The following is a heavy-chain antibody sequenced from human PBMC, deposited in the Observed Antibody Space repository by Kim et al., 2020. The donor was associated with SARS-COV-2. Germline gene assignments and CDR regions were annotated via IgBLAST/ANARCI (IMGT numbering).Heavy chain of an antibody. V-gene: IGHV1-3*01. CDR1: GYTFTSYS. CDR2: INPGSTIT. CDR3: ARRLVD. Sequence: ASVKVSCKASGYTFTSYSIHWVRQAPGQSLEWMGWINPGSTITKYSQKFQGRFTITRDTSASAAYMDLSGLTSEDTAVYYCARRLVDWGQGTLGTVSS. J-gene: IGHJ4*02. D-gene: IGHD6-6*01.